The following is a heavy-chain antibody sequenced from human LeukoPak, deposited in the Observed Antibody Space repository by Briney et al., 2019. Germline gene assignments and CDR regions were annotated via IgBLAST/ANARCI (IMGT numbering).Heavy chain of an antibody. V-gene: IGHV4-59*12. D-gene: IGHD3-22*01. Sequence: PSETLSLTCTVSGGSISSYYWSWIRQPPGMGLEWIGYIYYSGSTNYNPSLKSRVTISVDTSKNQFSLKLSSVTAADTAVYYCARWGYDSSGYSDYWGQGTLVTVSS. CDR3: ARWGYDSSGYSDY. CDR2: IYYSGST. J-gene: IGHJ4*02. CDR1: GGSISSYY.